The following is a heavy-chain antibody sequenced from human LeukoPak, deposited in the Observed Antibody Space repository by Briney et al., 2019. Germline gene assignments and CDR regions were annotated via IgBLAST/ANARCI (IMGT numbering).Heavy chain of an antibody. Sequence: GGSLRLSCAASGFTFSNYAISWVRQAPGKGLEWVSAITGSGGSTYYADSVKGRFTISRDNSKNTLYLQMNSLRAEDTAVYYCGKDQNVVAAGVPYDYWGQGTLVTVSS. CDR1: GFTFSNYA. V-gene: IGHV3-23*01. J-gene: IGHJ4*02. CDR3: GKDQNVVAAGVPYDY. D-gene: IGHD6-13*01. CDR2: ITGSGGST.